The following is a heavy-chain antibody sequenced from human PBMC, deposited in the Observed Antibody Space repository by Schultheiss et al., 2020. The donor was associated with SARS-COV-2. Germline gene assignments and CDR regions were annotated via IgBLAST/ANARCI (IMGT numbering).Heavy chain of an antibody. V-gene: IGHV3-30*07. CDR3: ARDRKYSSSWEGWFDP. D-gene: IGHD6-13*01. J-gene: IGHJ5*02. Sequence: YADSVKGRFTISRDNSKNTVCLQMNSLRAEDTAVYYCARDRKYSSSWEGWFDPWGQGTLVTVSS.